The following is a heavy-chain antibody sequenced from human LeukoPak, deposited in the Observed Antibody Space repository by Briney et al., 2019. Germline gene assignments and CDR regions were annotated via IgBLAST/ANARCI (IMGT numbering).Heavy chain of an antibody. CDR3: ARADGGWYEIDY. CDR1: GFTFNSYV. D-gene: IGHD6-19*01. Sequence: GRSLTLSCAAPGFTFNSYVMHWVGQAPAKGLEWVAVIWYGGSNKYYADSVKGRFTISRDNSKNTLYLQMNSLGAEDTAVYYCARADGGWYEIDYWGQGTLVTVSS. V-gene: IGHV3-33*01. CDR2: IWYGGSNK. J-gene: IGHJ4*02.